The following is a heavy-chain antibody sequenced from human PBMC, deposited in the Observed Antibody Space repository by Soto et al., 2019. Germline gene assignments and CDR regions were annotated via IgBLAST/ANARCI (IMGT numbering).Heavy chain of an antibody. J-gene: IGHJ4*02. Sequence: PGGSLRLSCGASGFAFSSHGMHWVRQAPGKGLEWVAVIWYDGRNKNYADSVKGRFTISRDNSKNTVSLEMISLRAEDTAVYYCARGNYNSNYVVDYWGQGALVTVSS. V-gene: IGHV3-33*01. D-gene: IGHD1-7*01. CDR3: ARGNYNSNYVVDY. CDR1: GFAFSSHG. CDR2: IWYDGRNK.